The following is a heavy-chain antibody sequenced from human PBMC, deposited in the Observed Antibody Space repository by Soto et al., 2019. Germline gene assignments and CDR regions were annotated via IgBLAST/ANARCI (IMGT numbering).Heavy chain of an antibody. CDR2: INPASTST. V-gene: IGHV1-46*01. Sequence: QVQLVQSGAEVKKPGASVKVSCRTSGYTFTHYYIHWVRQAPGQGLEWLGIINPASTSTNYAQEFQGRVTLTMDTSTTTVYMELSGLRTEDTAIFSCARDLAAGDHWGQGTLVTVSS. D-gene: IGHD6-13*01. CDR1: GYTFTHYY. J-gene: IGHJ4*02. CDR3: ARDLAAGDH.